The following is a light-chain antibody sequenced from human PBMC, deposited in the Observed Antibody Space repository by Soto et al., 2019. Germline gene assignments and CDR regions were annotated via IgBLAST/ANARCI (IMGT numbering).Light chain of an antibody. CDR2: EDS. CDR3: CSYARGSTLV. Sequence: QSALTQPASVSGSPGQSITISGTGTSSDVGSYNLVSWYQQHPGKAPKLMIYEDSKRPSGVSNRFFGSKSGNTASLTISGLQAEDEADYFCCSYARGSTLVFGGGTKLTVL. V-gene: IGLV2-23*01. CDR1: SSDVGSYNL. J-gene: IGLJ3*02.